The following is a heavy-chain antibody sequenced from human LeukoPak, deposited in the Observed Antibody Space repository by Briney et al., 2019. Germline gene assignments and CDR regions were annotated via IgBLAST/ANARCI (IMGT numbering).Heavy chain of an antibody. J-gene: IGHJ4*02. CDR1: GFTFSSYW. CDR3: ARGIAAAGTPDLDY. D-gene: IGHD6-13*01. Sequence: GGSLRLSCAASGFTFSSYWMYWVRQAPGKGLEWVAVIWYDGSNKYYADSVKGRFTISRDNSKNTLYLQMNSLRAEDTAVYYCARGIAAAGTPDLDYWGQGTLVTVSS. V-gene: IGHV3-33*08. CDR2: IWYDGSNK.